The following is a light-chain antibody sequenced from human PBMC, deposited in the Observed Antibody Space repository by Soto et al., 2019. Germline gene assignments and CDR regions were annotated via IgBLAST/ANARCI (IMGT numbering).Light chain of an antibody. V-gene: IGKV3-11*01. CDR1: QSVSSY. J-gene: IGKJ2*01. Sequence: EIVLTQSPATLSLSPGERATLSCRASQSVSSYVAWYQQKPGQAPRLLIYDASNSATDIPARFSGSGSGTDFTLTISSLEPEDCAVYYCEQRSNWPPMYTFRHGTKLEIK. CDR3: EQRSNWPPMYT. CDR2: DAS.